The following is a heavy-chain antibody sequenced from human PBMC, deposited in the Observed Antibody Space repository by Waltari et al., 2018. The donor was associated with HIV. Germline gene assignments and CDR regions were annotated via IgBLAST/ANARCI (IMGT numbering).Heavy chain of an antibody. V-gene: IGHV3-64D*06. Sequence: EVQLVESGGGLVQPGGSLRLSCSASGFTFSNYPIHWVRQAPGKGLEYVSAITSHGKNTSYVDSVKGRFTISRDNSKNMLYLQMRSLRAEDTALYYCVKDSGYNSSGGAFDIWGQGTMVIVSS. CDR3: VKDSGYNSSGGAFDI. J-gene: IGHJ3*02. CDR2: ITSHGKNT. CDR1: GFTFSNYP. D-gene: IGHD3-22*01.